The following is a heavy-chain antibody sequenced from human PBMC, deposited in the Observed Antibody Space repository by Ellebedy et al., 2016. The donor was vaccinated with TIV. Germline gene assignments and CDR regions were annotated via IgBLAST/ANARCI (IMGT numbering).Heavy chain of an antibody. CDR1: GFTFSPYL. CDR2: MKPDGSEA. V-gene: IGHV3-7*03. Sequence: PGGSLRLSCAASGFTFSPYLMSWVRQAPGKGLEWVANMKPDGSEAHYVDSMKGRFTISRDNAKNSLYLQMNSLRAEDTAVYYCARGVGMDVWGQGTTVTVSS. CDR3: ARGVGMDV. J-gene: IGHJ6*02.